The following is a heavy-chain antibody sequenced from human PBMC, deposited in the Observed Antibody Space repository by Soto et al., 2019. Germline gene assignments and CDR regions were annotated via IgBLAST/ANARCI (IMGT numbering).Heavy chain of an antibody. CDR2: ISSNGGIT. V-gene: IGHV3-64*01. J-gene: IGHJ4*02. CDR1: GFTFNNYA. D-gene: IGHD2-8*01. CDR3: ARDRCTNGVCYAPSEY. Sequence: EVQLVESGGGLVQPGGSLRLSCAASGFTFNNYAMHWVRQAPGKGLEFVSAISSNGGITYYGNSVKGRFTISRDNSKNTLYLQMGSLRGEDMAVYYCARDRCTNGVCYAPSEYWGQGTLVTVSS.